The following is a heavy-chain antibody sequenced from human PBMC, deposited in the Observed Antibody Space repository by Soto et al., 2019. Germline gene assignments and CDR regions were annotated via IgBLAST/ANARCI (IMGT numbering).Heavy chain of an antibody. CDR1: GGSFSGYY. CDR2: INHSGST. V-gene: IGHV4-34*01. CDR3: ARGVERSVVPGYYYYKDV. Sequence: QVQLQQWGAGLLKPSETLSLTCAVYGGSFSGYYWSWIRQPPGKGLEWIGEINHSGSTNYNPSLKSRVTISVDTSKNQFSLKLSSVTAADTAVYYCARGVERSVVPGYYYYKDVWGKGTTVTVSS. J-gene: IGHJ6*03. D-gene: IGHD2-2*01.